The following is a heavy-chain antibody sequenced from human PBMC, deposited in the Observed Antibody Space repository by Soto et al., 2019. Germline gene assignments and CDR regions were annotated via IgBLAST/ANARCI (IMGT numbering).Heavy chain of an antibody. Sequence: EVQLVESGGGLVQPWGSLRLSCATSGFILSDCAMNWVRQAPGKGLEWVSYISSSSSVIDYADSVKGRFTVSRDKARNSLYLQMNSLRAEDTAVYYCARDLSWGSNWYYYMDVWGKGTTVTVSS. CDR3: ARDLSWGSNWYYYMDV. J-gene: IGHJ6*03. CDR1: GFILSDCA. D-gene: IGHD7-27*01. CDR2: ISSSSSVI. V-gene: IGHV3-48*01.